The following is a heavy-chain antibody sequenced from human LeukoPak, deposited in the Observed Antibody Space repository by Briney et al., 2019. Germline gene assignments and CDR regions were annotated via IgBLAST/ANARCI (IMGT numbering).Heavy chain of an antibody. D-gene: IGHD2-2*01. CDR2: INGGKGNI. Sequence: ASVKVSCKASGYIFTSYAMHWVRQAPGQRLEWMGWINGGKGNIKYSQKFQGRVTISKDTSARTAYMELNSLRAEDTAVYYCAKDLFWRAYCSSTSCYGGDYYYYGMDVWGQGTTVTVSS. CDR1: GYIFTSYA. V-gene: IGHV1-3*01. CDR3: AKDLFWRAYCSSTSCYGGDYYYYGMDV. J-gene: IGHJ6*02.